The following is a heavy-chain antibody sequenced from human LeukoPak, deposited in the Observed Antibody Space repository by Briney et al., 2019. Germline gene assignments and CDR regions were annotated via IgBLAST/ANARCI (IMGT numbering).Heavy chain of an antibody. CDR2: ISAYKGST. V-gene: IGHV1-18*01. D-gene: IGHD5-24*01. CDR1: GYAFNVYG. CDR3: ARTLGGNDVEMATGVDH. J-gene: IGHJ2*01. Sequence: GASLRLSCKASGYAFNVYGITWVRQAPGQGLEWMGWISAYKGSTNYAASLQGRVTITTDTSTSTRYMELASLRSEDTAGYYCARTLGGNDVEMATGVDHWGRGTLVIVSS.